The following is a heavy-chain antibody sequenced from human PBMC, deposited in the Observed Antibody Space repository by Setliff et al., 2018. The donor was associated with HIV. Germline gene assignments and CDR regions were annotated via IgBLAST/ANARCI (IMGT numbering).Heavy chain of an antibody. CDR1: GASIISHY. CDR3: ARVRLGSSRGFLDY. CDR2: IYNRDFT. J-gene: IGHJ4*02. D-gene: IGHD3-10*01. V-gene: IGHV4-4*09. Sequence: SETLSLTCPVSGASIISHYYSWIRQPPGKGLEWIGYIYNRDFTTYNPPLKSRLTISMDTSKNQFSLRLSSVTAADTAVYYCARVRLGSSRGFLDYWGLGTLVTVSS.